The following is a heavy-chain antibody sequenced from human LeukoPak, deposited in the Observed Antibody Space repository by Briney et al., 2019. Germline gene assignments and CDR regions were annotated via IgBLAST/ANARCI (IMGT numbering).Heavy chain of an antibody. Sequence: SVKVSCKASGGTFSSYAISWVRQAPGQGLEWMGGIIPIFGTANYAQKFQGRVTITTDESTSTAYMELNSLRSEDTAVYYCARVEDSSGYVDYWGQGTLVTVSS. D-gene: IGHD3-22*01. CDR3: ARVEDSSGYVDY. V-gene: IGHV1-69*05. J-gene: IGHJ4*02. CDR1: GGTFSSYA. CDR2: IIPIFGTA.